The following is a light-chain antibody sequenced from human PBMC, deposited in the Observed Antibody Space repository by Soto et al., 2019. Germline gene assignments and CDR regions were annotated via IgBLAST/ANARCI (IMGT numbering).Light chain of an antibody. CDR1: QRVSSSY. CDR2: GAS. V-gene: IGKV3-20*01. Sequence: PGERVTLSCRTSQRVSSSYLAWYQQKPGQAPRLLIYGASSRATGIPDRFTGSTSGTDFTLTISSLEPEDFAVYYCQLYGSSPLYTFGQGTKLEIK. J-gene: IGKJ2*01. CDR3: QLYGSSPLYT.